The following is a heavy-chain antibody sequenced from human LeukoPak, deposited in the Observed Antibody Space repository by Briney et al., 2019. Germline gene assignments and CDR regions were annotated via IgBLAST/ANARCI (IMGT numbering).Heavy chain of an antibody. J-gene: IGHJ4*02. V-gene: IGHV3-23*01. Sequence: GGSLRLSCTASGFTFRTYAMNWVRQAPGKGLEWLSGISGSGNGTYYADSVKGRFTISRDNSKNMVYLQMNSLTVEDAATYYCAKRTMSAFDSWDQGTLLIVSS. D-gene: IGHD5-24*01. CDR2: ISGSGNGT. CDR1: GFTFRTYA. CDR3: AKRTMSAFDS.